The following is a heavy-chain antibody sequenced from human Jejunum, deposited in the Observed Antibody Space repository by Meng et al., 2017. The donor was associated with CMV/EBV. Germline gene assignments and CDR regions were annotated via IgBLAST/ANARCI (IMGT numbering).Heavy chain of an antibody. CDR2: INPSAETT. Sequence: KAAGVTFTTYYNHWVRQAPGQGLEWMGVINPSAETTTYAQEFQGRVTMTGDRSTGMFYMDLSSLRSDDTAVYYCAREGGSIWGDYFDYWGQGTLVTVSS. CDR3: AREGGSIWGDYFDY. CDR1: GVTFTTYY. D-gene: IGHD3-16*01. J-gene: IGHJ4*02. V-gene: IGHV1-46*01.